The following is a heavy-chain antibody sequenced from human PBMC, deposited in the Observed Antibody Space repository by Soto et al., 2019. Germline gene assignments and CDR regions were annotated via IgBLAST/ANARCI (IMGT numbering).Heavy chain of an antibody. CDR3: ARVVLWWSPLFPVNWFDP. CDR2: IYSGGST. Sequence: GGSLRLSCAASGFTVSSNYMSWVRQAPGKGLEWVSVIYSGGSTYYADSVKGRFTISRDNSKNTLYLQMNSLRAEDTAVYYCARVVLWWSPLFPVNWFDPWGQGTLVTVSS. V-gene: IGHV3-53*01. D-gene: IGHD2-21*02. J-gene: IGHJ5*02. CDR1: GFTVSSNY.